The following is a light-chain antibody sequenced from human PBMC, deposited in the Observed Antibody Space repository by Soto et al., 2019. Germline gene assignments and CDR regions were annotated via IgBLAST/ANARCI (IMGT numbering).Light chain of an antibody. CDR2: GAS. J-gene: IGKJ3*01. V-gene: IGKV3-20*01. CDR1: QSFSSSY. Sequence: GERATLSCRASQSFSSSYLAWYQQKPGQAPRLLIYGASSRATGIPDRFSGSGSGTDFTLTISRLEPEDFAVYYCQQYGSSPFTFGPGTKVDIK. CDR3: QQYGSSPFT.